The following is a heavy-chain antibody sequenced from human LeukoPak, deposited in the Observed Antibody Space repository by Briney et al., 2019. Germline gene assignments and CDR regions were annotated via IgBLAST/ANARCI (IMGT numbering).Heavy chain of an antibody. J-gene: IGHJ3*02. CDR1: GGSFSGYY. CDR2: INHSGST. D-gene: IGHD2-2*01. Sequence: SETLSLTCAVYGGSFSGYYWSWIRQPPGKGLEWIGEINHSGSTNYNPSLKSRVTISVDTSKNQFSLKLSSVTAADTAVYYCARNGRGYCSSTSCYGRIGAFDIWGQGTMVAVSS. CDR3: ARNGRGYCSSTSCYGRIGAFDI. V-gene: IGHV4-34*01.